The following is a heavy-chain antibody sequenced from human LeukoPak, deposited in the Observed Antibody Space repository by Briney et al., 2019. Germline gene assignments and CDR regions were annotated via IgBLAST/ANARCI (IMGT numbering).Heavy chain of an antibody. CDR2: ISGSGGST. J-gene: IGHJ4*02. CDR1: GFTFSSYA. D-gene: IGHD6-13*01. CDR3: AKSRVGGIAAAGTSFDY. Sequence: PGGSLRLSCAASGFTFSSYAMSWVRQAPGKGLEWVSAISGSGGSTYCADSVKGRFTISRDNSKNTLYLQMNSLRAEDTAVYYCAKSRVGGIAAAGTSFDYWGQGTLVTVSS. V-gene: IGHV3-23*01.